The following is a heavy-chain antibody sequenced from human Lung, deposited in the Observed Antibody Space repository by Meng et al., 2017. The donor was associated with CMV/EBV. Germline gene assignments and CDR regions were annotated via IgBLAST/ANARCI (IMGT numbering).Heavy chain of an antibody. J-gene: IGHJ2*01. D-gene: IGHD6-13*01. CDR2: INAYNGDT. CDR3: ARYVPNGSFWYFDF. V-gene: IGHV1-18*01. CDR1: GYTLTTFG. Sequence: VQLVQSGAEVKKPGASVEVSCKASGYTLTTFGINWVRQAPGQGLEWMGWINAYNGDTNYAQTLQGRVTMTTDTSTSTAYMELRSLRSDDTAVYYCARYVPNGSFWYFDFWGRGTLVTVSS.